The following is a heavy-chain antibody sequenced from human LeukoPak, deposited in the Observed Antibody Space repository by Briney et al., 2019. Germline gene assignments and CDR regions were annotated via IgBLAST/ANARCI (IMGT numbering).Heavy chain of an antibody. D-gene: IGHD1-26*01. V-gene: IGHV1-18*01. CDR3: ARAGSIVGANPLGY. J-gene: IGHJ4*02. CDR2: ISAYNGIT. Sequence: ASVKVSCTASGYTFTSYYINWVRQAPGQGLEWMGWISAYNGITNYAQKLQDRVTMTTDTSTSTAYMELRSLTSDDTAVYYCARAGSIVGANPLGYWGQGTLVTVSS. CDR1: GYTFTSYY.